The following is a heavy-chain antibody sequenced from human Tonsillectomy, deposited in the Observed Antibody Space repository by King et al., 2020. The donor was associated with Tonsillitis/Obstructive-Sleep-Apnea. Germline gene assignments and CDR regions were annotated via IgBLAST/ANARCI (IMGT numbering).Heavy chain of an antibody. CDR1: GFSLSTSGMC. V-gene: IGHV2-70*11. CDR3: ARSTYGDDAGVSLDY. D-gene: IGHD4-17*01. J-gene: IGHJ4*02. Sequence: VTLKESGPALVKPTQTLTLTCTFSGFSLSTSGMCVSWIRQPPGKALEWLARIDWDDDKYYSTSLKTRLTISKDTSKNQVVLTMTNMYPVDTATYDCARSTYGDDAGVSLDYWGQGTLVTVSS. CDR2: IDWDDDK.